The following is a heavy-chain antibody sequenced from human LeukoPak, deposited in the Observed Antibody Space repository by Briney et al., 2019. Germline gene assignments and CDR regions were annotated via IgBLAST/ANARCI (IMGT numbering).Heavy chain of an antibody. CDR1: GYTFTSYY. CDR3: ARGTYYYDSSGYYTGLRDYYFDY. Sequence: ASVKVSCKASGYTFTSYYMHWVRQAPGQGLGWMGIINPSGGSTSYAQKFQGRVTMTRDTSTSTVYMELSSLRSEDTAVYYCARGTYYYDSSGYYTGLRDYYFDYWGQGTLVTVSS. CDR2: INPSGGST. D-gene: IGHD3-22*01. J-gene: IGHJ4*02. V-gene: IGHV1-46*01.